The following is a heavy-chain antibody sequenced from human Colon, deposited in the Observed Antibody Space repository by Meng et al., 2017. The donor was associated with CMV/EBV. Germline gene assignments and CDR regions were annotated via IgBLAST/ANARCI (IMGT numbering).Heavy chain of an antibody. CDR3: VKDVPTFFFDF. CDR1: GFTFNTYG. D-gene: IGHD2-2*01. CDR2: IRYDGTNK. Sequence: GGSLKISCAASGFTFNTYGMHWVRQAAGKGLEWVAFIRYDGTNKYYADSVKGRFSISRDNSKSTLYLQMNSLRREDTAVYYCVKDVPTFFFDFWGQGTLVTVSS. V-gene: IGHV3-30*02. J-gene: IGHJ4*02.